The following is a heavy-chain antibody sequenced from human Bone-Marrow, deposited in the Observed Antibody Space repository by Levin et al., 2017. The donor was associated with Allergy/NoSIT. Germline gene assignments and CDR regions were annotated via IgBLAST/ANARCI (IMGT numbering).Heavy chain of an antibody. J-gene: IGHJ4*02. D-gene: IGHD3-10*01. V-gene: IGHV3-23*01. CDR3: ATAKDSGSYYRVDY. CDR1: GFTFSRYA. Sequence: GGSLRLSCAVSGFTFSRYAMSWVRQAPGQGLEWVSCVSGSGGVTYHAASVKGRFTISRDNSENTLYLQMNSLRAEDTAIYYCATAKDSGSYYRVDYWGQGALVTVSS. CDR2: VSGSGGVT.